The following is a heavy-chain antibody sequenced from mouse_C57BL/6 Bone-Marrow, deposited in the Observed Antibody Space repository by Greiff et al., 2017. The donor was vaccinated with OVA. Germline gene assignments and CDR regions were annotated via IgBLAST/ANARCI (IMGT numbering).Heavy chain of an antibody. CDR2: INPNNGGT. D-gene: IGHD1-1*01. J-gene: IGHJ1*03. CDR1: GYTFTDYN. V-gene: IGHV1-18*01. Sequence: EVQLQQSGPELVKPGASVKIPCKASGYTFTDYNMDWVKQSHGTSLEWIGDINPNNGGTIYNQKFKGKATLTVDKSSSTAYMELRSLTSEDTAVYYCARKGPYYYGSNWYFDVWGTGTTVTVSS. CDR3: ARKGPYYYGSNWYFDV.